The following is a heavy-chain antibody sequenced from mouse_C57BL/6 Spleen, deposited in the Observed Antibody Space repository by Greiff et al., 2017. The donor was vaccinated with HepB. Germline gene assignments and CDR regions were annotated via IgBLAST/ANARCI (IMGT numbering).Heavy chain of an antibody. D-gene: IGHD2-4*01. CDR1: GYTFTDYY. V-gene: IGHV1-77*01. CDR2: IGPGSGST. Sequence: VQLQQSGAELVKPGASVKISCKASGYTFTDYYINWVKQRPGQGLEWLGKIGPGSGSTYYNEKFKGKATLTADKSSSTAYMQLSSLTSDDSAVDLCAREDYDYHWYFDVWGTGTTVTVSS. J-gene: IGHJ1*03. CDR3: AREDYDYHWYFDV.